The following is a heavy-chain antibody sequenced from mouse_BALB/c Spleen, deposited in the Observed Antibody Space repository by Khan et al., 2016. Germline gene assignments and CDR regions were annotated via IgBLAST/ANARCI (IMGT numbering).Heavy chain of an antibody. CDR1: GYSITSDYA. Sequence: EVQLQESGPGLVKPSQSLSLTCTVTGYSITSDYAWNWIRQFPGNKLEWMGYISYSCNTHYIPSLKSRISIPRDTSKNQFFLPLNSVTTADTATYYCAREDDSWFAYWGQGTLVTVSA. J-gene: IGHJ3*01. V-gene: IGHV3-2*02. CDR2: ISYSCNT. CDR3: AREDDSWFAY.